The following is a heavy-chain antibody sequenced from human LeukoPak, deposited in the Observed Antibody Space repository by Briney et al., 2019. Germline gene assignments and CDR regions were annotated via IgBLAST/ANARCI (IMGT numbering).Heavy chain of an antibody. D-gene: IGHD3-16*02. V-gene: IGHV3-11*01. J-gene: IGHJ4*02. CDR3: ARTYDYVWGSYRNYYFDY. CDR1: GFTFSDYY. CDR2: ISSSGSTI. Sequence: GGSLRLSCAASGFTFSDYYMSWIRQAPGKGLEWVSYISSSGSTIYYADSVKGRFTISRDNAKNSLYLQMNSLRAKDTAVYYCARTYDYVWGSYRNYYFDYWGQGTLVTVSS.